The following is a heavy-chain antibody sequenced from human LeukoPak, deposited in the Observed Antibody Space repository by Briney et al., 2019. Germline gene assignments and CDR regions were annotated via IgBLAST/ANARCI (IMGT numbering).Heavy chain of an antibody. D-gene: IGHD4-11*01. CDR2: ISGSGGST. CDR1: GFTFSSYA. V-gene: IGHV3-23*01. J-gene: IGHJ6*03. Sequence: GGSLRLSCAASGFTFSSYAMGWVRQAPGKGLEWASAISGSGGSTYYADSVKGRFTISRDNSKNTLYLQMNSLRAEDTAVYYCAKGGFYSNRRGYYYYYMDVWGKGTTVTVSS. CDR3: AKGGFYSNRRGYYYYYMDV.